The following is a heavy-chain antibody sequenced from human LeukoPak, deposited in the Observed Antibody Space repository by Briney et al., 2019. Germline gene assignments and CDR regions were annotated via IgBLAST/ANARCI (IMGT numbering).Heavy chain of an antibody. CDR3: ARLSLGYGKRDY. J-gene: IGHJ4*02. Sequence: KASETLSLTCTVSGGSISSSSYYWGWIRQPPGKGLEWIGSIYYSGSTYYNPSLKSRVTISVDTSKNQFSLKLSSVTAADTAVYYCARLSLGYGKRDYWGQGTLVTVSS. V-gene: IGHV4-39*01. CDR2: IYYSGST. D-gene: IGHD3-16*01. CDR1: GGSISSSSYY.